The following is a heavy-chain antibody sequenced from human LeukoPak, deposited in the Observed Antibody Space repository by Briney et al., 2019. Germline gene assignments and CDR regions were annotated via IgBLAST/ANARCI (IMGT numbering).Heavy chain of an antibody. CDR1: GGSISSSSYY. CDR3: ARADSSGYF. Sequence: PSETLSLTCTVSGGSISSSSYYWGWIRQPPGKGLEWIGSIYYSGSTYYNPSLKSRVTISVDTSKNQFSLKLSSVTAADTAVYYCARADSSGYFWGQGTLVTVSS. V-gene: IGHV4-39*07. J-gene: IGHJ4*02. D-gene: IGHD3-22*01. CDR2: IYYSGST.